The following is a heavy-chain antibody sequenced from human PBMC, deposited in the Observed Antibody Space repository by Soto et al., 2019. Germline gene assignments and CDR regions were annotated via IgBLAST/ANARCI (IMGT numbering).Heavy chain of an antibody. CDR3: AREYHP. J-gene: IGHJ5*02. Sequence: QVHLQESGPGLVKPSETLSLTCTVSGGSVSTGSYYWTWIRQPPGKGLEWIGHIYYSGSTNYNPSPKSRVTISRATSRNQFSLKLSSVTAADTAVYYCAREYHPWGQGTLVTVSS. CDR1: GGSVSTGSYY. D-gene: IGHD2-2*02. CDR2: IYYSGST. V-gene: IGHV4-61*01.